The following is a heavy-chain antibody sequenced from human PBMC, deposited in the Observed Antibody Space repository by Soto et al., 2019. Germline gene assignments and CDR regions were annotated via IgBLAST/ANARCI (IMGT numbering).Heavy chain of an antibody. D-gene: IGHD6-13*01. J-gene: IGHJ5*02. CDR1: GYSISSGYY. CDR3: ARSRLTRSWYAGS. CDR2: IYHSGTT. Sequence: SETLSLTCAVSGYSISSGYYWGWIRQPPGKGLEWIGSIYHSGTTYYNPSLKSRVTISLDTSKNQLSLKLSSVTAADTAVYYCARSRLTRSWYAGSWGQGTLVTVSS. V-gene: IGHV4-38-2*01.